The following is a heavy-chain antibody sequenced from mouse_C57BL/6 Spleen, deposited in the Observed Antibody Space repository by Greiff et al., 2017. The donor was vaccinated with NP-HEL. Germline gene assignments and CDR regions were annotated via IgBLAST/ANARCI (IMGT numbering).Heavy chain of an antibody. Sequence: EVMLVESGGGLVQPGGSLKLSCAASGFTFSDYYMYWVRQTPEKRLEWVAYISNGGGSTYYPDTVKGRFTISRDNAKNTLYLQMSRLKSEDTAMYYCARQGYGRYFDVWGTGTTVTVSS. CDR3: ARQGYGRYFDV. CDR2: ISNGGGST. CDR1: GFTFSDYY. V-gene: IGHV5-12*01. J-gene: IGHJ1*03. D-gene: IGHD1-1*02.